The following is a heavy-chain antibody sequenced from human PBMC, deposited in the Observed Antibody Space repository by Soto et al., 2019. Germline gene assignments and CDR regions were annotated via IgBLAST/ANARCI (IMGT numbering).Heavy chain of an antibody. CDR2: INHSGST. V-gene: IGHV4-34*01. Sequence: PSETLSLTCAVYGGSFRGYYWSWIRQPPGKGLEWIGEINHSGSTNYNPSLKSRVTISVDTSKNQFSLKLSSVTAADTAVYYCARRPGWLVTSNWFDPWGQGTLVTVS. J-gene: IGHJ5*02. D-gene: IGHD6-19*01. CDR1: GGSFRGYY. CDR3: ARRPGWLVTSNWFDP.